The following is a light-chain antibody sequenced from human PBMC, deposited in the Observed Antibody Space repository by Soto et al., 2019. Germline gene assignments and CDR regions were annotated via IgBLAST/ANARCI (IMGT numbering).Light chain of an antibody. V-gene: IGLV1-40*01. J-gene: IGLJ1*01. Sequence: QSVLTQPPSVSGAPGQRVTISCTGNNSNLGAGYDVHWYQQLPGAAPKLVIFGNRNRPSGVPERFSGSKSGTSASLAIIGLQAEDEADYYCCSYAGSYTYVFGTGTKLTVL. CDR2: GNR. CDR3: CSYAGSYTYV. CDR1: NSNLGAGYD.